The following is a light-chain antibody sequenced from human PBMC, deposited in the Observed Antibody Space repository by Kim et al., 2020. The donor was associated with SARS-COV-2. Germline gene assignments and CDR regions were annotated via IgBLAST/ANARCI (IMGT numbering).Light chain of an antibody. CDR2: ATT. Sequence: SPGERATLSCRASQSVSSSDLAWYQQKPGQAPRLLIYATTSRATGTPDRFSGSGSGTDFTLTISRLEPKDFAVYYCQQFGGSPYTFGQGTKVDIK. J-gene: IGKJ2*01. CDR3: QQFGGSPYT. CDR1: QSVSSSD. V-gene: IGKV3-20*01.